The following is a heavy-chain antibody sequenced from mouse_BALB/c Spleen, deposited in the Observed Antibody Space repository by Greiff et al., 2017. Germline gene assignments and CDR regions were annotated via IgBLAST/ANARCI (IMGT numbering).Heavy chain of an antibody. CDR1: GYSITSDYA. V-gene: IGHV3-2*02. Sequence: EVKLLESGPGLVKPSQSLSLTCTVTGYSITSDYACNWIRQFPGNKLEWMGYISYSGSTSYNPSLKSRISITRDTSKNQFFLQLNSVTTEDTATYYCARASTAHFDYWGQGTTLTVSS. CDR3: ARASTAHFDY. CDR2: ISYSGST. D-gene: IGHD1-2*01. J-gene: IGHJ2*01.